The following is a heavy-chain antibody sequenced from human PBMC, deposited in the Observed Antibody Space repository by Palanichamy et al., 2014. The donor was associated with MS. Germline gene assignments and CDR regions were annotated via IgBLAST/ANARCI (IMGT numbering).Heavy chain of an antibody. CDR1: GFTFSSYW. D-gene: IGHD1-26*01. V-gene: IGHV3-74*01. Sequence: EVQQVESGGVLVQPGGSLRLSCAASGFTFSSYWMHWVRQVPGKGLVWVSRINSDGSRTNYADSVKGRFTVSRDNAENTLYLQMNSLRAEDTAVYYCARIRYGEWGYAQDCWGQGTLVTVSS. CDR3: ARIRYGEWGYAQDC. J-gene: IGHJ4*02. CDR2: INSDGSRT.